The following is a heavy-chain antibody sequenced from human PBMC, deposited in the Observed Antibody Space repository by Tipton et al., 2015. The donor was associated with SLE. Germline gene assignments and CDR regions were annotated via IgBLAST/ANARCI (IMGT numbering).Heavy chain of an antibody. CDR2: IYTSGST. J-gene: IGHJ4*02. CDR1: GGSISSHY. Sequence: TLSLTCTVSGGSISSHYWSWIRQPPGKGLEWIGHIYTSGSTNYNPSLKSRVTISVDTSKNQFSLKLSSVTAADMAVYYCARTSEEFDYWGQGTLVTVSS. V-gene: IGHV4-4*08. CDR3: ARTSEEFDY.